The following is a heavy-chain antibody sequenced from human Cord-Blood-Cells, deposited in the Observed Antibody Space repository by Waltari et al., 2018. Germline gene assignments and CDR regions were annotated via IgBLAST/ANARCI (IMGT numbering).Heavy chain of an antibody. CDR2: INPNSGGT. CDR1: GYTFTGYY. Sequence: QVQLVQSGAEVKKPGASVKVSCKASGYTFTGYYMHWVRQAPGQGREWRGWINPNSGGTNYAKKFEGWVTMTRDTSISTAYMELSRLRSDDTAVYYCARVRVDEQWLEAFDIWGQGTMVTVSS. CDR3: ARVRVDEQWLEAFDI. V-gene: IGHV1-2*04. J-gene: IGHJ3*02. D-gene: IGHD6-19*01.